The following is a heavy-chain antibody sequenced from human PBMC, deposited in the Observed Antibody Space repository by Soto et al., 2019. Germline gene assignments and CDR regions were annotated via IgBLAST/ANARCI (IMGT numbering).Heavy chain of an antibody. V-gene: IGHV3-53*01. D-gene: IGHD3-22*01. J-gene: IGHJ1*01. CDR1: GFTVSSNY. CDR2: IYSGGST. CDR3: ARDRVESGYPEYFQH. Sequence: EVQLVESGGGLIQPGGSLRLSCAASGFTVSSNYMSWVRQAPGKGLEWVSVIYSGGSTYYADSVTGRFTISRDNSKNTLYLQMHSLRAEDTAVYYCARDRVESGYPEYFQHWGQGTLVTVSS.